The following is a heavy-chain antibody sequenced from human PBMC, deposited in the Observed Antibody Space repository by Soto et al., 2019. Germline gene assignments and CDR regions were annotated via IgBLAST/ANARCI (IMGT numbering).Heavy chain of an antibody. V-gene: IGHV3-30*18. Sequence: QVQLVESGGGVVQPGQSLRLACVGSGFTFSNYGMHWVRQAPGEGLEWVAVISYDEDNIYYADSVKGRFTISRDNSKDSLYLQMNSLRPEDTAVYFCAKSGTTVTTFWYFDVWGRGTMVTVSS. CDR2: ISYDEDNI. CDR3: AKSGTTVTTFWYFDV. D-gene: IGHD4-17*01. CDR1: GFTFSNYG. J-gene: IGHJ2*01.